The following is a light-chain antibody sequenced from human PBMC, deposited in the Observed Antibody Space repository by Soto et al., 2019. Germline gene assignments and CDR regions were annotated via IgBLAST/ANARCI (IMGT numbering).Light chain of an antibody. Sequence: QAVLTQPASVSGSPGQSITISCSGSSSDVGRYNLVSWYQQHPVKAPKLMIYEGSKRPSGVSNRSSGSKSGNTASLTISGLQAEDEADYYCCSYAGSNTLIFGGGTKVTVL. V-gene: IGLV2-23*01. CDR3: CSYAGSNTLI. CDR1: SSDVGRYNL. CDR2: EGS. J-gene: IGLJ2*01.